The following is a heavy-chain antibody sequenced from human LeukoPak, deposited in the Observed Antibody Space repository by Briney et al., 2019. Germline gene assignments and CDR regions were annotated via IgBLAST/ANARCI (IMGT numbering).Heavy chain of an antibody. Sequence: PSETLSLTCAVSGGSISSGGYSWSWIRQPPGKGLEWIGYIYHSGSTYYNPSLKSRVTISVDRSKNQFSLKLSSVTAADTAVYYCVRAGPNIAAAGTGLLSFDYWGQGTLVTVSS. D-gene: IGHD6-13*01. J-gene: IGHJ4*02. V-gene: IGHV4-30-2*01. CDR1: GGSISSGGYS. CDR3: VRAGPNIAAAGTGLLSFDY. CDR2: IYHSGST.